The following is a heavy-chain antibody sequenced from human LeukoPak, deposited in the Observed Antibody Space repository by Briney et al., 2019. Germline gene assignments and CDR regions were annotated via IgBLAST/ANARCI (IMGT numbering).Heavy chain of an antibody. CDR2: IYYSGST. V-gene: IGHV4-59*01. D-gene: IGHD6-13*01. CDR3: ARSRGYFDY. Sequence: SETLSLTCTVSGGSISSYYWSWIRQPPGKGLEWIGYIYYSGSTNYNPSLKSRVTISVDTSKNQFSLKLSSVTAADTALYYCARSRGYFDYWGQGTLVTLSS. J-gene: IGHJ4*02. CDR1: GGSISSYY.